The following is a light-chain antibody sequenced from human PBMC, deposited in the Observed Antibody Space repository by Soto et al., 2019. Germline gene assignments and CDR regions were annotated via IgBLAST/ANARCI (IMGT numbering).Light chain of an antibody. CDR2: EVS. J-gene: IGLJ1*01. V-gene: IGLV2-8*01. CDR1: SSNVGDYNY. CDR3: TSYAGTNNPYV. Sequence: QSVLTQPPSASGSPGQSVTISCTVTSSNVGDYNYVSWYEQHPGKAPKLMIYEVSKRPSGVPDRFSGSKSGNTASLTVSGLQAEDEADYYCTSYAGTNNPYVFGTGTKVTVL.